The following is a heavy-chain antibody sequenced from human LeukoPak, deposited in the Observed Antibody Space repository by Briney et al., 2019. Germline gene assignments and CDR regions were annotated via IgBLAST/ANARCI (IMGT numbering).Heavy chain of an antibody. CDR1: GFTFGDYA. D-gene: IGHD3-22*01. V-gene: IGHV3-49*03. Sequence: GGSLRLSCTASGFTFGDYAMSWFRQAPGKGLEWVGFIRSKAYGGTTGYAASVKGRFTISRDDSKSIAYLQMNSLKTEDTAVYYCTPYYDSSGYHDAFDIWGQGTMVTVSS. J-gene: IGHJ3*02. CDR2: IRSKAYGGTT. CDR3: TPYYDSSGYHDAFDI.